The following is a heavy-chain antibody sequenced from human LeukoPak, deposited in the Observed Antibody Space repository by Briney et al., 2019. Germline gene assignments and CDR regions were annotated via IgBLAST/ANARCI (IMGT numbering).Heavy chain of an antibody. J-gene: IGHJ4*02. D-gene: IGHD3-22*01. V-gene: IGHV4-59*08. CDR2: IYYSGST. CDR3: AGGTHYYDSSGYLFDY. CDR1: GGSISSYY. Sequence: PSETLSLTCTVSGGSISSYYWSWIRQPPGKGLEWIGYIYYSGSTNYNPSLKSRVTISVDTSKNQFSLKLSSVTAADTAVYYCAGGTHYYDSSGYLFDYWGQGTLVTVSS.